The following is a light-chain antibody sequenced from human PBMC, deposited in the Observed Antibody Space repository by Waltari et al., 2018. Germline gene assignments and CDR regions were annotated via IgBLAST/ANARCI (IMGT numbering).Light chain of an antibody. Sequence: DIQMTQSPSTLSASAGDRVTITCRASQSVNRRLAWYQQKPGKAPKLLISKASALQNGVAPRFSGGGSGTEFTLTISNLQPDDSSTYYCQQYEAFPVTFGHGTKVEIK. CDR1: QSVNRR. CDR2: KAS. J-gene: IGKJ1*01. V-gene: IGKV1-5*03. CDR3: QQYEAFPVT.